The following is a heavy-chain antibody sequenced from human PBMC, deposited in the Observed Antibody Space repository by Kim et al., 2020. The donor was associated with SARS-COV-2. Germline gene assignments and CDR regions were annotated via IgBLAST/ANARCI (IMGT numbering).Heavy chain of an antibody. J-gene: IGHJ3*02. CDR2: ISGSGGST. D-gene: IGHD1-26*01. Sequence: GGSLRLSCEASGFTFSSYAMSWVRQAPGKGLEWVSAISGSGGSTYYADSVKGRFTISRDNSKDTLYLLMNSLRAEDMALYYCAKDKWEPQRPRGFDIWGQGTMVTVSS. CDR3: AKDKWEPQRPRGFDI. V-gene: IGHV3-23*01. CDR1: GFTFSSYA.